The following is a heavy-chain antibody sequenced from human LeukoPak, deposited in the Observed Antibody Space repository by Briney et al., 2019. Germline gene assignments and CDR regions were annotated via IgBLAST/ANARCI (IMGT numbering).Heavy chain of an antibody. CDR2: IYYNGRT. CDR3: ARPLNSGNYWYSFDL. V-gene: IGHV4-59*01. J-gene: IGHJ3*01. CDR1: GGSIGSYY. D-gene: IGHD1-26*01. Sequence: SETLSLTCTVSGGSIGSYYWSWIRQPPGKGLEWIGYIYYNGRTNYNPSLKSRVSISVDTSKNQFSLELSSVTAADAAVYYCARPLNSGNYWYSFDLWAKEQWSPSLQ.